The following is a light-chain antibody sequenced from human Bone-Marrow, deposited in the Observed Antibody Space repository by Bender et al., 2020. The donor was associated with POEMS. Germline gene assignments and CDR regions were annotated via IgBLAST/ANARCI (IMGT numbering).Light chain of an antibody. CDR1: SSDVGGYNY. CDR2: EVS. J-gene: IGLJ2*01. Sequence: QSSLTQPASVSGSPGQWITISCTGTSSDVGGYNYVSWYQQHPGKAPKLIIYEVSNRPSGVSNRFSGSKSGNTASLTISGLQAEDEADYYCSSYAGNNNLIFGDGTKLTVL. V-gene: IGLV2-14*01. CDR3: SSYAGNNNLI.